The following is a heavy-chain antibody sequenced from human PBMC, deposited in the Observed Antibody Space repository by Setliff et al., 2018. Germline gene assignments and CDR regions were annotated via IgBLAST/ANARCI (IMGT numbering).Heavy chain of an antibody. CDR3: AGSRAWIPFLES. D-gene: IGHD3-3*01. Sequence: GGSLRLSCEAPGFMFSQSWMRWVRQPPGKEVVWVSSINAAGTITNYADSVKVRFTISRDNAKNRVYLEMNSLRGEDAAVYYFAGSRAWIPFLESWGQGTLVTVSS. V-gene: IGHV3-74*01. J-gene: IGHJ5*02. CDR2: INAAGTIT. CDR1: GFMFSQSW.